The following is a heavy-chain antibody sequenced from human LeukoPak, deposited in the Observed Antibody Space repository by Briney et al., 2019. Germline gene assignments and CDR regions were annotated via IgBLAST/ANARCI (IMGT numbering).Heavy chain of an antibody. Sequence: SETLSHTCTVSGGPISKSSSYWGWIRQPPGKGLEWIGTIYYSGSTYYNPSLKSRVTISLATSKNQFSLKLSSVTAADTAVYFCTKVPDTWLQADPWGQGTLVTVSS. CDR2: IYYSGST. CDR1: GGPISKSSSY. CDR3: TKVPDTWLQADP. V-gene: IGHV4-39*01. J-gene: IGHJ5*02. D-gene: IGHD2-2*01.